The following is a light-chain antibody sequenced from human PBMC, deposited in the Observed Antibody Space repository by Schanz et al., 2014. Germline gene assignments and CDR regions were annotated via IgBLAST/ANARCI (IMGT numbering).Light chain of an antibody. CDR3: CSYADSSTWV. CDR2: DVS. Sequence: QSVLTQPASVSGSPGQSITISCTGTSSDVGGFNYVSWYQQHPGKAPKHLIYDVSDRPSGISNRFSGSKSGNTASLTISGMQVEDEADYYCCSYADSSTWVFGGGTKLTVL. V-gene: IGLV2-14*03. CDR1: SSDVGGFNY. J-gene: IGLJ3*02.